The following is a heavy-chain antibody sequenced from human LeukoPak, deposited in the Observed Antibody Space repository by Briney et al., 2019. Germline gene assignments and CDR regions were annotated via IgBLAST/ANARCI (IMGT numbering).Heavy chain of an antibody. CDR3: ARDHYGSGSYYKKYSFDY. D-gene: IGHD3-10*01. Sequence: GGSLRLSCAASGFTFSSCWMSWVRQAPGKGLEWVANIKQDGSEKYYVDSVKGRFTISRDNAKNSLYLQMNSLRAEDTAVYYCARDHYGSGSYYKKYSFDYWGQGTLVTVSS. V-gene: IGHV3-7*01. J-gene: IGHJ4*02. CDR1: GFTFSSCW. CDR2: IKQDGSEK.